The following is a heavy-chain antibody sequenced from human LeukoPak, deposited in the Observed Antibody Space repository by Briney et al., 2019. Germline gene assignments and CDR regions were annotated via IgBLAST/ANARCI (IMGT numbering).Heavy chain of an antibody. CDR3: AKDRALLWFGELSYFDY. V-gene: IGHV3-23*01. D-gene: IGHD3-10*01. J-gene: IGHJ4*02. CDR1: GFTFSSYA. CDR2: ISGSGGST. Sequence: GGSLRLSCAASGFTFSSYAMSWVRQAPGKGLEWVSAISGSGGSTYYADSVKGRFTISRDNSKNTLYLQMNSLRAEDTAVYYCAKDRALLWFGELSYFDYRGQGTLVTVSS.